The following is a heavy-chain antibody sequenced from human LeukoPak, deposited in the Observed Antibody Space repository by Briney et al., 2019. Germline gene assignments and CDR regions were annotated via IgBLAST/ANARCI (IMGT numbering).Heavy chain of an antibody. J-gene: IGHJ4*02. CDR1: GCTFSNYA. CDR3: AKWGDYDVLTGYYVSDY. CDR2: ITGSGGNT. V-gene: IGHV3-23*01. Sequence: GGSLRLSCPASGCTFSNYAMSWVRQAPGKGLEGVSAITGSGGNTYYADSVKGRFTISRDNSKNTVFLQMNSLRAEDTDVYYCAKWGDYDVLTGYYVSDYWGQGTLVTVSS. D-gene: IGHD3-9*01.